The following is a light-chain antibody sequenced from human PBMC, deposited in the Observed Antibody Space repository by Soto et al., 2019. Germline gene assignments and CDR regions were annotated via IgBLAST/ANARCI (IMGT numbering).Light chain of an antibody. CDR1: QSVSSSY. Sequence: EIVLTQSPGTLSLSPGERATLSCRASQSVSSSYLAWYRQKPGQAPRLLIYGASSRATGIPDRFSGSGSGTDFTLTIIRLEPEDFAVYYCQQYGSSAYTFGQGTKLEIK. CDR2: GAS. J-gene: IGKJ2*01. V-gene: IGKV3-20*01. CDR3: QQYGSSAYT.